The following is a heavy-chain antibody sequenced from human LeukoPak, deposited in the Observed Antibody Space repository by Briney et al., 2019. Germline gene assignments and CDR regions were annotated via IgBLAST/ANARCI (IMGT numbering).Heavy chain of an antibody. Sequence: GGSLRLSCAASGFTFSSHSMNWVRQAPGKGLEWVSYISSSSSTIYYADSVKGRFTISRDNAKNSLYLQMNSLRAEDTAVYYCAKAKASSVPMGGMDVWGQGPTVTVSS. V-gene: IGHV3-48*01. J-gene: IGHJ6*02. CDR2: ISSSSSTI. CDR1: GFTFSSHS. D-gene: IGHD4-17*01. CDR3: AKAKASSVPMGGMDV.